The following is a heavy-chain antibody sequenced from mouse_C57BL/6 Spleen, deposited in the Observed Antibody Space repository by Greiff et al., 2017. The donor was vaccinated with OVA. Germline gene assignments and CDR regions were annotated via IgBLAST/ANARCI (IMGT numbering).Heavy chain of an antibody. J-gene: IGHJ4*01. CDR2: IRSKSSNYAT. V-gene: IGHV10-3*01. CDR3: VRDLGNYGGNYAMDY. Sequence: EVQGVESGGGLVQPKGSLKLSCAASGFTFNTYAMHWVRQAPGKGLEWVARIRSKSSNYATYYADSVKDRFTISRDDSQSMLYLQMNNLKTEDTAMYYCVRDLGNYGGNYAMDYWGQGTSVTVSS. D-gene: IGHD2-1*01. CDR1: GFTFNTYA.